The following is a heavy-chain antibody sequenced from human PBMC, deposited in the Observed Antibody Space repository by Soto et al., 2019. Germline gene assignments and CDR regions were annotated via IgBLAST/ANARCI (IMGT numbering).Heavy chain of an antibody. Sequence: QVQLVQSGAEVKKPGSSVKVSCKASGGTFSSYAISWVRQAPGQGLEWMGGIIPIFGTANYAQKCQGRVTITADESTSTAYMELSSLRSEDTAAYYCARDRDIVLVPAAMPFYYYGMDVWGQGTTVTVSS. J-gene: IGHJ6*02. V-gene: IGHV1-69*12. CDR3: ARDRDIVLVPAAMPFYYYGMDV. CDR2: IIPIFGTA. CDR1: GGTFSSYA. D-gene: IGHD2-2*01.